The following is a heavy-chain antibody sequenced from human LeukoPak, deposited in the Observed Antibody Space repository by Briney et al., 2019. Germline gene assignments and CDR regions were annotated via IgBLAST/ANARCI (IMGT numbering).Heavy chain of an antibody. D-gene: IGHD3-10*01. CDR2: IYSSGSI. CDR3: ARDPSSFGGRFGP. Sequence: KPSETLSLTCTVSGGSISSYYWNWIRQPAGKGLEWIGRIYSSGSINYNPSLKSRVTMSVDTSKNQFSLKLSSVTAADTAVYYCARDPSSFGGRFGPWGQGTLVAVSS. V-gene: IGHV4-4*07. CDR1: GGSISSYY. J-gene: IGHJ5*02.